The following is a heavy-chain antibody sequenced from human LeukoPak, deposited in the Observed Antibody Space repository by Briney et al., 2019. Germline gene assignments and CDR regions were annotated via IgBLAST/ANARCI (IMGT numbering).Heavy chain of an antibody. J-gene: IGHJ6*03. V-gene: IGHV4-59*01. Sequence: PSETLSLTCTVSGGSISSYYWSWIRQPPGKGLEWIGYIYYSGSTNYNPSLKSRVTISVDTSKNQFSLKLSSVTAADTAVYYCVAAGTNYYYYYMDVWGKGNPGHRLL. CDR2: IYYSGST. CDR3: VAAGTNYYYYYMDV. D-gene: IGHD6-13*01. CDR1: GGSISSYY.